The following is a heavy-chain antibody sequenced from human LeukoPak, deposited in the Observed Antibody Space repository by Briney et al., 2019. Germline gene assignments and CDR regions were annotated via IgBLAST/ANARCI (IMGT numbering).Heavy chain of an antibody. D-gene: IGHD3-22*01. V-gene: IGHV3-30*18. J-gene: IGHJ6*02. CDR1: GFTFSSYG. Sequence: GGSLRLSCAASGFTFSSYGMHWVRQAPGKGLEWVAVISYDGSNKYYADSVKGRFTISRDNSKNTLYLQTNSLRAEDTAVYYCAKDGYYYDSSGYYLRYYYYGMDVWGQGTTVTVSS. CDR2: ISYDGSNK. CDR3: AKDGYYYDSSGYYLRYYYYGMDV.